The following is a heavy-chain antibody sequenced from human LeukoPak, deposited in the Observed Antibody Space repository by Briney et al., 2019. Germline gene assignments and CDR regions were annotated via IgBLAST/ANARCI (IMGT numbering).Heavy chain of an antibody. Sequence: PSETLSLTCTVSGGSISSSSYYWGWIRQPPGKGLEWIGSIYYSGSTYYNPSLKSRVTISVDTSKNQFSLKLSSVTAADTAVYYCARHHKNYYDSSGYYSSSTTYFDHWGQGTLVTVSS. CDR2: IYYSGST. CDR1: GGSISSSSYY. J-gene: IGHJ4*02. CDR3: ARHHKNYYDSSGYYSSSTTYFDH. D-gene: IGHD3-22*01. V-gene: IGHV4-39*01.